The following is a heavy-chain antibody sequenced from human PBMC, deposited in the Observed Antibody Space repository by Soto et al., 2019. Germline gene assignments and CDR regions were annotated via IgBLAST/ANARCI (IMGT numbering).Heavy chain of an antibody. Sequence: EVQLLGSGGGLVQPGGSLRLACAAAGFTFSGYGMSWVRQAPGKGLEWISAIDDSGVSTYYADSVKGRFTISRDNSKNTLYLQMNSLRAEDTAVYYCAKRVEYSSSPHYFDSRGQGTLVTVSP. D-gene: IGHD6-6*01. CDR3: AKRVEYSSSPHYFDS. CDR2: IDDSGVST. V-gene: IGHV3-23*01. CDR1: GFTFSGYG. J-gene: IGHJ4*02.